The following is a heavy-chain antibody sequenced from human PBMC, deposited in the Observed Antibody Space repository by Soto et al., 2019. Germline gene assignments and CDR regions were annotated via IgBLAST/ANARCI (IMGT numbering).Heavy chain of an antibody. Sequence: GGSLRLSCAASGFTFSDYYMSWIRQAPGKGLEWVSYISSSGSTIYYADSVKGRFTISRDNAKNSLYLQMNSLRAEDTAVYYCARGHHPPISGSYYPRNYYYYGMDVWGQGTTVTVSS. J-gene: IGHJ6*02. CDR3: ARGHHPPISGSYYPRNYYYYGMDV. D-gene: IGHD1-26*01. V-gene: IGHV3-11*01. CDR2: ISSSGSTI. CDR1: GFTFSDYY.